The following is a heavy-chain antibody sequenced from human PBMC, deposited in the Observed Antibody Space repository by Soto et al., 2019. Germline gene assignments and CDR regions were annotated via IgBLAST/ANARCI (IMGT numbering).Heavy chain of an antibody. CDR1: GGSFSGYY. Sequence: PSETLSLTCAVYGGSFSGYYWSWIRQPPGKGLEWIGEINHSGSTNYNPSLKSRVTISVDTSKNQFSLKLSSVTAADTAVYYCARDSVDYPSKDFDYWGQGTLVTVSS. D-gene: IGHD4-17*01. CDR2: INHSGST. CDR3: ARDSVDYPSKDFDY. J-gene: IGHJ4*02. V-gene: IGHV4-34*01.